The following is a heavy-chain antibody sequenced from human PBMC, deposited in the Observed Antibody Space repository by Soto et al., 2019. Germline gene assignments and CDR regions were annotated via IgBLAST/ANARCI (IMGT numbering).Heavy chain of an antibody. CDR2: NNHSGAT. V-gene: IGHV4-34*01. Sequence: QVQLNQWGADLLKPSGTLSLPGVVYGWSFGGYYWCCIRKPPGKGLKWIGENNHSGATNYNPSLKSRVTISVDTSKNQLSLKLSSVTAADTAVYYCARGQTSPLSYWGQGTLVTVSS. CDR3: ARGQTSPLSY. CDR1: GWSFGGYY. J-gene: IGHJ4*02.